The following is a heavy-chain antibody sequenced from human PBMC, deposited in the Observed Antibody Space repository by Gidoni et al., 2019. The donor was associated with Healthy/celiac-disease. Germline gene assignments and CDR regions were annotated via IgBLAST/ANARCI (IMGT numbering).Heavy chain of an antibody. J-gene: IGHJ5*02. CDR2: INHSGST. CDR1: GGSFSGYY. CDR3: ARGRSLLWFGELFRERWFDP. Sequence: QVQLQQWGAGLLKPSETLSLTCAVYGGSFSGYYWSWIRQPPGKGLEWIGEINHSGSTNYNPSLKSRVTISVDTSKNQFSLKLSSVTAADTAVYYRARGRSLLWFGELFRERWFDPWGQGTLVTVSS. V-gene: IGHV4-34*01. D-gene: IGHD3-10*01.